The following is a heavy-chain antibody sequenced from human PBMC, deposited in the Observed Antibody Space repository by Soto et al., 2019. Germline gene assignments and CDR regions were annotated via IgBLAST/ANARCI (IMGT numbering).Heavy chain of an antibody. CDR1: GFTFSSYE. Sequence: GGSLRLSCAASGFTFSSYEMNWVRQAPGKGLEWVSYISSSGSTIYYADSVKGRFTISRDNAKNSLYLQMNSLRAEDTAVYYCARLYYDFWSGYYLYGMDVWGQGTTVTFSS. V-gene: IGHV3-48*03. CDR2: ISSSGSTI. J-gene: IGHJ6*02. CDR3: ARLYYDFWSGYYLYGMDV. D-gene: IGHD3-3*01.